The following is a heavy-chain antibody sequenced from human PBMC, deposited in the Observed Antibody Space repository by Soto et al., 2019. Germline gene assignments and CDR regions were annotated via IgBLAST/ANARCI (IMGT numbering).Heavy chain of an antibody. D-gene: IGHD4-4*01. CDR3: ARGDGYSFDY. V-gene: IGHV1-8*01. CDR2: MNPNTGDT. CDR1: GYTFISYD. J-gene: IGHJ4*02. Sequence: QVQLVQSGAEVKKPGASVKVSCKASGYTFISYDINWVRQATGQGLEWVGWMNPNTGDTGYAQKFQGRVTMTRNTSITTANLELSSLRSDDTAVYFCARGDGYSFDYWGQGTLVTVSS.